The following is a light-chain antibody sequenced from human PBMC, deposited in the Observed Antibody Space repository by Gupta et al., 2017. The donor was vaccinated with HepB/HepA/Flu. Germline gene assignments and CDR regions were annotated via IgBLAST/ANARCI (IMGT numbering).Light chain of an antibody. V-gene: IGLV2-11*02. J-gene: IGLJ2*01. Sequence: QSALTQPRSVSGSPGQSVTISCTGTSSDVGGYNYVSWYQQHPGKAPKLMREEVSKRPSGVPERCSGSKSGNTASLTISGLQAEDEASDDCCSYAGSSTGVFGGGTKLTVI. CDR1: SSDVGGYNY. CDR3: CSYAGSSTGV. CDR2: EVS.